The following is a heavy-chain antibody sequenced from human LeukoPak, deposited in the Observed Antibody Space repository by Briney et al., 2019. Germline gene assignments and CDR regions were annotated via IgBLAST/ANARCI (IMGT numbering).Heavy chain of an antibody. CDR2: IYTSGST. CDR3: VRQFDY. Sequence: PSQTLSLTCSVSGASIHSDDYYWSWVRQPAGKGLEWIGRIYTSGSTDYNPSLKSRVTISVDTSKNQFSLRLSSVTAADTAVYYCVRQFDYWGQGTLVTVSS. V-gene: IGHV4-61*02. J-gene: IGHJ4*02. CDR1: GASIHSDDYY.